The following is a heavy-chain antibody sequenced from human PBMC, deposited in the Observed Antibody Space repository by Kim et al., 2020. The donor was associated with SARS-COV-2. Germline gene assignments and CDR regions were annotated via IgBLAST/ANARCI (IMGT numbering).Heavy chain of an antibody. CDR2: IWYDGSNK. CDR1: GFTFSSYG. CDR3: ARDEKKSLYYYMDV. Sequence: GGSLRLSCAASGFTFSSYGMHWVRQAPGKGLEWVAVIWYDGSNKYYADSVKGRFTISRDNSKNTLYLQMNSLRAEDTAVYYCARDEKKSLYYYMDVWGKGTTVTVSS. J-gene: IGHJ6*03. V-gene: IGHV3-33*01.